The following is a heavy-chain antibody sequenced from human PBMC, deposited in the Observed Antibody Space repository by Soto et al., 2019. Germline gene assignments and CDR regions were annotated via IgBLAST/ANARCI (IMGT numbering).Heavy chain of an antibody. D-gene: IGHD3-10*01. Sequence: SVKVSCKASGGTFSSYAISWVRQAPGQGLEWMGGIIPIFGTANYALKFQGRVTITADKSTSTAYMELSSLRSEGTAVYYCARSGRVLFPDDYWGQGTLVTVSS. CDR3: ARSGRVLFPDDY. J-gene: IGHJ4*02. CDR2: IIPIFGTA. CDR1: GGTFSSYA. V-gene: IGHV1-69*06.